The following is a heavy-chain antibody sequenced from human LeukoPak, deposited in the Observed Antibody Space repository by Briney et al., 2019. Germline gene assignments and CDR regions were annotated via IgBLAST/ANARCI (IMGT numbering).Heavy chain of an antibody. CDR1: GYSFTSYW. Sequence: GESLKISCKGSGYSFTSYWIGWVRQMPGKGLEWMGIIYPGDSDTRYSPSFQGQVTFSADKSISTAYLQWSSLKASDTAIYYCAGQRTPYGSGSSPDYWGQGTLVTVSS. V-gene: IGHV5-51*01. J-gene: IGHJ4*02. CDR2: IYPGDSDT. CDR3: AGQRTPYGSGSSPDY. D-gene: IGHD3-10*01.